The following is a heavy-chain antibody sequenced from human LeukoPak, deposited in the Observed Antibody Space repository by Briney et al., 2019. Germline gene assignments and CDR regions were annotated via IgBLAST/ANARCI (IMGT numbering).Heavy chain of an antibody. V-gene: IGHV3-21*01. CDR1: GFTFSSYS. J-gene: IGHJ6*04. Sequence: GGSLRLSCAASGFTFSSYSMNWFRQAPGKGLEWVSSISSSSSYIYYADSEKGRFTISRDNAKNSLYLQMNSLRAEDTAVYYCARDPYGDFTLDVWGKGTTVTISS. D-gene: IGHD4-17*01. CDR2: ISSSSSYI. CDR3: ARDPYGDFTLDV.